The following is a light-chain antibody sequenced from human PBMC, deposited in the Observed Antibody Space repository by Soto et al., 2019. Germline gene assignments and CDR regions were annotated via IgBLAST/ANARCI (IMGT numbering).Light chain of an antibody. CDR1: QSVASSY. V-gene: IGKV3-20*01. Sequence: EIVLTQSPGTLSLSPGARATLSCRASQSVASSYLAWYQQKPGQAPRLLIHDASSRATGIPDRFSGSGSGIDFTLTISRLEAEDFGGYFYHQYGSSPPWTFGQGTKVEIK. CDR2: DAS. J-gene: IGKJ1*01. CDR3: HQYGSSPPWT.